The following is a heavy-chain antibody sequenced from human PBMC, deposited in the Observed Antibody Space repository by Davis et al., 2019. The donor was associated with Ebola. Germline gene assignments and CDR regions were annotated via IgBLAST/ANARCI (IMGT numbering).Heavy chain of an antibody. D-gene: IGHD3-16*02. CDR1: GFTFSSYW. Sequence: GGSLRLSCAASGFTFSSYWMSWVRQAPGKGLEWVSGISGSGGSTYYADSVKGRFTISRDNSKNTLYLQMNSLRAEDTAVYYCANSIMITFGGVIVKGVDYWGQGTLVTVSS. J-gene: IGHJ4*02. CDR2: ISGSGGST. CDR3: ANSIMITFGGVIVKGVDY. V-gene: IGHV3-23*01.